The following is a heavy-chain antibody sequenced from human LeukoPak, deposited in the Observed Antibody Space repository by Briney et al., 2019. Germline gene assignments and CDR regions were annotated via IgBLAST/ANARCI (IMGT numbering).Heavy chain of an antibody. CDR3: ARDQPVKWSDAFDI. Sequence: ASVKVSCKASGYTFTSYGISWVRQAPGQGLEWMGWISAYNGNTNYAQKLQGRVTMTTDTSTSTAYMELRSLRSDDTAVYYCARDQPVKWSDAFDIWGQGTMVTVSS. D-gene: IGHD1-26*01. CDR2: ISAYNGNT. V-gene: IGHV1-18*01. CDR1: GYTFTSYG. J-gene: IGHJ3*02.